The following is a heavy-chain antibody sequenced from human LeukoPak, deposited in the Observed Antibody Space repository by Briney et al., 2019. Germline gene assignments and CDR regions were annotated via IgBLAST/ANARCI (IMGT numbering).Heavy chain of an antibody. J-gene: IGHJ3*02. V-gene: IGHV1-2*02. CDR3: ARENGTYSSSWGASDHAFDI. CDR2: INPNNGDT. Sequence: ASVKVSCKASGYTLTGYYINWVRQAPGQGLEWMGWINPNNGDTNYAQKFQGRVTMTRDTSISTAYMEPSSLRSDDTAVYYCARENGTYSSSWGASDHAFDIWGQGTMVTVSS. CDR1: GYTLTGYY. D-gene: IGHD6-13*01.